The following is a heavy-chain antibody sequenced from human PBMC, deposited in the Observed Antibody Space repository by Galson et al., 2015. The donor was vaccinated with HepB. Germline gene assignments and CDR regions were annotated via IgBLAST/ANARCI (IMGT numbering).Heavy chain of an antibody. V-gene: IGHV1-69*13. CDR2: IIPIFGTA. D-gene: IGHD3-22*01. J-gene: IGHJ4*02. CDR1: GGTFSSYA. Sequence: SVKVSCKASGGTFSSYAISWVRQAPGQGLEWMGGIIPIFGTANYAQKFQGRVTITADESTSTAYMELSSLRSEDTAVYYCARSVHEYYDSSGYYYFDYWGQGTLVTVSS. CDR3: ARSVHEYYDSSGYYYFDY.